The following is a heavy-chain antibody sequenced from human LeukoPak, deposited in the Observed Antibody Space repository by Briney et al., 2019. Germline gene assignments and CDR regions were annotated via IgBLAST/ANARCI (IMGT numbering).Heavy chain of an antibody. V-gene: IGHV4-59*12. D-gene: IGHD3-16*01. CDR3: ARETVSHWADYYGMDV. CDR1: GGSISSYY. CDR2: IYYSGST. Sequence: SETLSLTCTVSGGSISSYYWSWIRQPPGKGLEWIGYIYYSGSTNYNPSLKSRVTISVDTSKNQFSLKLSSVTAADTAVYYCARETVSHWADYYGMDVWGQGTTVTVSS. J-gene: IGHJ6*02.